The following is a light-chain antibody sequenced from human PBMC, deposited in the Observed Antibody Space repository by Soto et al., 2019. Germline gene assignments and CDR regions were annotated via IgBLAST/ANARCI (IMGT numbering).Light chain of an antibody. CDR1: QGISNS. Sequence: DIPMTQSPSSLSASVGDRVTITCRASQGISNSLAWYQQKPGKVPKLLIYAASTLQSGVPYRFSGSGSGTDFTRTNSSLQPEDVATYYCQKCHRAPFTVGPGTKVDIK. V-gene: IGKV1-27*01. CDR2: AAS. J-gene: IGKJ3*01. CDR3: QKCHRAPFT.